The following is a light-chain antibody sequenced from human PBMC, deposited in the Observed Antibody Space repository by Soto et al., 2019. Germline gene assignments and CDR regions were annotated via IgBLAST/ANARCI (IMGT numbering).Light chain of an antibody. CDR3: CSYAGSYSWV. J-gene: IGLJ3*02. CDR2: DVS. V-gene: IGLV2-11*01. Sequence: QSALTQPLSVSGSPGQSVTISCTGTSSDVGAYNYFSWYHHHPGKAPKVLIYDVSERPSGVPDRFSGSKSDNKASLTISGLQAEDEADYYCCSYAGSYSWVFGGGTKLTVL. CDR1: SSDVGAYNY.